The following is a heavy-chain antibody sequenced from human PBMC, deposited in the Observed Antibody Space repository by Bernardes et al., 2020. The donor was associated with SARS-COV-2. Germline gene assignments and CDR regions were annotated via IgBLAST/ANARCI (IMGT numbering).Heavy chain of an antibody. J-gene: IGHJ4*02. CDR2: IYYSGST. CDR3: ARGDSGYGGFDY. D-gene: IGHD5-12*01. Sequence: SETLSLTCTVSGGSVSSGSYYWSWIRQPPGKGLEWIGYIYYSGSTNYNPSLKSRVTISVDTSKNQFSLKLSSVTAADTAVYYCARGDSGYGGFDYWGQGTLVTVSS. V-gene: IGHV4-61*01. CDR1: GGSVSSGSYY.